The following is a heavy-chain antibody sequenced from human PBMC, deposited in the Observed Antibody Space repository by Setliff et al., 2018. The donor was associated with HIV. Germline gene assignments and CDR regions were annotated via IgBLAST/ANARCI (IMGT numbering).Heavy chain of an antibody. Sequence: ASVKVSCKASGYTFTGNYIHWVRQAPGQGLEWVGWVSPNSGGTNYAQKFQGRVTMTRDTSTTTVYMELSGLRSEDTAVYYCARATEAGTIDYWGQGTRVTVSS. CDR3: ARATEAGTIDY. D-gene: IGHD1-1*01. CDR1: GYTFTGNY. V-gene: IGHV1-2*02. J-gene: IGHJ4*02. CDR2: VSPNSGGT.